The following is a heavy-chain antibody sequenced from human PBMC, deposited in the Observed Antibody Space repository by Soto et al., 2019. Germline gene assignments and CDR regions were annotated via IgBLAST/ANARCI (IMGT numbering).Heavy chain of an antibody. CDR3: ARDEIRGSYYGYYGMDV. J-gene: IGHJ6*02. CDR1: GFTVSSNY. V-gene: IGHV3-53*01. CDR2: IYSGGGI. Sequence: GGSLRLSCAASGFTVSSNYMSWVRQAPGKVLEWVSVIYSGGGIYYADSVKGRFTISRDNSKNTLYLQMNSLRAEDTAVYYCARDEIRGSYYGYYGMDVWGQGTTVNVSS. D-gene: IGHD1-26*01.